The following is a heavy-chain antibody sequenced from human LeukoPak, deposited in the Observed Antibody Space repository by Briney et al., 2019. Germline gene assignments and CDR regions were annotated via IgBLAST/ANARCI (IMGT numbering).Heavy chain of an antibody. J-gene: IGHJ6*02. CDR1: GFTFSTYG. CDR2: LWYDGSNK. Sequence: PGGSLRLSCAASGFTFSTYGMHWVRQAPGKGLEWVAALWYDGSNKNYADSVKGRFTISRDNAKNSLYLQMNSLRAEDTAVYYCARETDYGSGSYAGMPYYYYGMDVWGQGTTVTVSS. D-gene: IGHD3-10*01. CDR3: ARETDYGSGSYAGMPYYYYGMDV. V-gene: IGHV3-33*01.